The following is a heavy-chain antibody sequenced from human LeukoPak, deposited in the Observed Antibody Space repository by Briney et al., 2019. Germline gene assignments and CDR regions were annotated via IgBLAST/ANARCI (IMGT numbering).Heavy chain of an antibody. Sequence: PGGSLRLSCAASGFTFSSYWMSWVRQAPGQGLEWVANIKQDGSETYYVDSVKGRFTISRDNAKNSLYLQMNSLRAEDTAVYYCARDDCSSISCYHNWFDPWGQGTLVTVSS. V-gene: IGHV3-7*01. D-gene: IGHD2-2*01. J-gene: IGHJ5*02. CDR1: GFTFSSYW. CDR3: ARDDCSSISCYHNWFDP. CDR2: IKQDGSET.